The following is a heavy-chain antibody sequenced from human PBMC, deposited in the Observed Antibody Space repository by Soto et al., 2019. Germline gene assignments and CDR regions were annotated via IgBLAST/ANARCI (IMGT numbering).Heavy chain of an antibody. CDR2: ISGSGGST. CDR1: GFTFSSYA. V-gene: IGHV3-23*01. D-gene: IGHD6-19*01. CDR3: AKVGSGWKSDYYYYYYMDV. J-gene: IGHJ6*03. Sequence: GGSLRLSCAASGFTFSSYAMSWVRQAPGKGLEWVSAISGSGGSTYYADSVKGRFTISRDNSKNTLYLQMNSLRAEDTAVYYCAKVGSGWKSDYYYYYYMDVWGKGTTVTVSS.